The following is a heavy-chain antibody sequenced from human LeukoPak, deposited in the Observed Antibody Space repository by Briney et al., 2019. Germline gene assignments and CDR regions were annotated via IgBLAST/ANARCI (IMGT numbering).Heavy chain of an antibody. J-gene: IGHJ4*02. CDR3: ARGPSGWGSLDS. D-gene: IGHD7-27*01. CDR1: GFSFSTHL. V-gene: IGHV3-74*01. CDR2: INSDGSAT. Sequence: GGSLRLSCAAFGFSFSTHLMHWVRQAPGKGLVYVAQINSDGSATAYADSVKGRFTISRDNAKNTLYLQVKSLRAEDTAVYYCARGPSGWGSLDSWGQGTLVTVSS.